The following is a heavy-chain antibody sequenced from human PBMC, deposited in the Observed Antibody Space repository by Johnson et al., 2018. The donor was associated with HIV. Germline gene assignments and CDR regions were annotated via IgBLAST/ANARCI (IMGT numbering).Heavy chain of an antibody. V-gene: IGHV3-20*03. CDR2: INWNGGST. Sequence: GLEWVSGINWNGGSTGYADSVKGRFTISRDNAKNSLYLQMNSLRVEDTALYYCAREDEGSTGYDSSGYYPFDIWGQGTMVTVSS. D-gene: IGHD3-22*01. CDR3: AREDEGSTGYDSSGYYPFDI. J-gene: IGHJ3*02.